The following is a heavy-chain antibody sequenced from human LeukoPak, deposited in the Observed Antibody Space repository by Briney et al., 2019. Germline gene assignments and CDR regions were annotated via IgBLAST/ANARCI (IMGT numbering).Heavy chain of an antibody. J-gene: IGHJ4*02. Sequence: SETLFLTCTVSGGSISSGSYYWSWIRQPAGKGLEWIGRIYTSGSTNYNPSLKSRVTISVDTSKNQFSLKLSSVTAADTAVYYCARQKPYYYGSGSYFDYWGQGTLVTVSS. CDR3: ARQKPYYYGSGSYFDY. CDR2: IYTSGST. V-gene: IGHV4-61*02. D-gene: IGHD3-10*01. CDR1: GGSISSGSYY.